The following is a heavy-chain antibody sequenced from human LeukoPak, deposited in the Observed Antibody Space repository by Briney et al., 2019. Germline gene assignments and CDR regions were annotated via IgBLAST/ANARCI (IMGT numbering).Heavy chain of an antibody. J-gene: IGHJ6*02. CDR3: AREPNSSSWYWGYYYYGMDV. D-gene: IGHD6-13*01. V-gene: IGHV4-4*07. Sequence: SETLSLTCTVSGGSISSYYWSRIRQPAGKGLEWIGRIYTSGSTNYNPSLKSRVTMSVDTSKNQFSLKLSSVTAADTAVYYCAREPNSSSWYWGYYYYGMDVWGQGTTVTVSS. CDR1: GGSISSYY. CDR2: IYTSGST.